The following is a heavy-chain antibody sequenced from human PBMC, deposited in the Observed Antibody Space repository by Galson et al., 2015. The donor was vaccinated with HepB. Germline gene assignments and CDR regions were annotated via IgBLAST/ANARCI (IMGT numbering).Heavy chain of an antibody. J-gene: IGHJ4*02. CDR1: GFTFSSYG. D-gene: IGHD3-10*01. Sequence: SLRLSCAASGFTFSSYGMHWVRQAPGKGLEWVAFIRYDGSNKYYADSVKGRFTISRGNSKNTLYLQMNSLRAEDTAVYYCATWFGELSQFDYWGQGTLVTVSS. V-gene: IGHV3-30*02. CDR3: ATWFGELSQFDY. CDR2: IRYDGSNK.